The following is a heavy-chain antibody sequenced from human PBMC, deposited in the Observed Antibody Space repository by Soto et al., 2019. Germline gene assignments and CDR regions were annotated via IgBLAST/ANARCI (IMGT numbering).Heavy chain of an antibody. J-gene: IGHJ3*02. V-gene: IGHV3-33*01. Sequence: PGGSLRLSCAASGFTFSSYGMHWVRQAPGKGLEWVAVIWYDGSNKYYADSVKGRFTISRDNSKNTLYLQMNSLRAEDTAVYYCARVTYYYGSGSYSQDAFDIWGQGTMVTVSS. D-gene: IGHD3-10*01. CDR1: GFTFSSYG. CDR2: IWYDGSNK. CDR3: ARVTYYYGSGSYSQDAFDI.